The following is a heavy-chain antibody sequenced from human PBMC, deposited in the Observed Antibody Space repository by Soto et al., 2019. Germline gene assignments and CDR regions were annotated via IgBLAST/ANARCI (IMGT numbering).Heavy chain of an antibody. V-gene: IGHV3-30-3*01. CDR2: ISYDGSNK. Sequence: QVQLVESGGGVVQPGRSLRLSCAASGFTFSSYAMHWVRQAPGKGLEWVAVISYDGSNKYYAEYVKGRFNISRDNSKTLYLQMNSLRAEDTAVYYCVRDKSPYSSGWHNRHFDYWGQGTLVTVSS. CDR3: VRDKSPYSSGWHNRHFDY. D-gene: IGHD6-19*01. J-gene: IGHJ4*02. CDR1: GFTFSSYA.